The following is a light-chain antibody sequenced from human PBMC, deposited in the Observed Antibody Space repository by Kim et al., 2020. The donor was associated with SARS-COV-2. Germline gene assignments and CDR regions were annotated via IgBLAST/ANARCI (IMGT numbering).Light chain of an antibody. CDR1: NIGTKS. CDR3: QVWDSSSDHPV. Sequence: APGKTARITCGGNNIGTKSVHWYQQSPGQAPVLVIYYDSDRPSGIPERFSGSNSGNTATLTINRVEAGDEADYYCQVWDSSSDHPVFGGGTQLTVL. J-gene: IGLJ2*01. CDR2: YDS. V-gene: IGLV3-21*04.